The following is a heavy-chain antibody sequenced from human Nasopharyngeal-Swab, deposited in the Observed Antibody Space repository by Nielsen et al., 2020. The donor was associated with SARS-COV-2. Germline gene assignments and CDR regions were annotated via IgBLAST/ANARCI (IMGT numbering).Heavy chain of an antibody. V-gene: IGHV1-69*13. CDR1: GGTFSSYA. CDR3: AGSKWSDILLTYYYYGMDV. D-gene: IGHD3-9*01. CDR2: IIPIFGTA. J-gene: IGHJ6*02. Sequence: SVKVSCKASGGTFSSYAISWVRQAPGQGLEWMGGIIPIFGTANYAQKFQGRVTITADESTSTAYMELSSLRSEDTAVYYCAGSKWSDILLTYYYYGMDVWGQGTTVTVSS.